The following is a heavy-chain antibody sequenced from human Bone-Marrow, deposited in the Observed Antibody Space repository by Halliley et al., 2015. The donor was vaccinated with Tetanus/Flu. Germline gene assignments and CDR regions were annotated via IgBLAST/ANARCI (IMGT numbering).Heavy chain of an antibody. J-gene: IGHJ5*02. D-gene: IGHD2-15*01. V-gene: IGHV5-10-1*01. CDR3: ARHRGNIRNWFGP. CDR2: ISPSDSHT. Sequence: GRISPSDSHTNYSPSFEGHVTISADMSVSTAYLEWSSLKASDTGIYYCARHRGNIRNWFGPWGQGTHVAVSS.